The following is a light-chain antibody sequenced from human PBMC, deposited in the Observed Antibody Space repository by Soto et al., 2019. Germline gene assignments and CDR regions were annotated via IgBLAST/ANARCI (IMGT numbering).Light chain of an antibody. J-gene: IGLJ2*01. Sequence: QSALTQPRSVSGSPGQSVTISCTGTSSDVGAYNYVSWYQQHPGKAPKLMIYDVTKRPSGVPDRFSGSKSGNTASLTISGLQADDEADYYCCSYAGSYPVVFGGGTKLTVL. V-gene: IGLV2-11*01. CDR2: DVT. CDR3: CSYAGSYPVV. CDR1: SSDVGAYNY.